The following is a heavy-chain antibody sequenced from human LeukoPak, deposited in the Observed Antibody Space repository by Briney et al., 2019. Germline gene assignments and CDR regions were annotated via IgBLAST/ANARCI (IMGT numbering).Heavy chain of an antibody. Sequence: ASVKVSCKASGYTFTSYGISWLRQAPGQGLEWMGWISAYNGNTNYAQKLQGRVTMTTDTSTSTAYMELRSLRSDDTAVYYCAREENDGDYVAYWGQGTLVTVSS. D-gene: IGHD4-17*01. V-gene: IGHV1-18*04. CDR1: GYTFTSYG. J-gene: IGHJ4*02. CDR2: ISAYNGNT. CDR3: AREENDGDYVAY.